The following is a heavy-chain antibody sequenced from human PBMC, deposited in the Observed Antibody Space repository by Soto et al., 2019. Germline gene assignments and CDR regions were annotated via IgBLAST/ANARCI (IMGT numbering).Heavy chain of an antibody. V-gene: IGHV4-4*07. CDR1: GGSISSYY. Sequence: SETLSLTCAVSGGSISSYYWSWIRQPAGKGLEWIGRIYTSGSTNYNPSLKSRVTMSVDTSKNQFSLKLSSVTAADTAVYYCARDGPMVLPYYYYGMDVWGQGTTVTVSS. CDR3: ARDGPMVLPYYYYGMDV. D-gene: IGHD3-10*01. J-gene: IGHJ6*02. CDR2: IYTSGST.